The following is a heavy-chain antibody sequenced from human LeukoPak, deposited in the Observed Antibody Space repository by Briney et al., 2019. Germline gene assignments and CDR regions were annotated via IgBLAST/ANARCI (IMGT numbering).Heavy chain of an antibody. V-gene: IGHV3-48*01. D-gene: IGHD6-19*01. J-gene: IGHJ4*02. Sequence: GGSLRLSCAACGFAFSSYSMHWVRQAPGKGLERVSYISSSSSTIYYADSVKGRFTISRDNAKNSLYLQMNSLRAEDTAVYYCASWGTSGWYHYWGQGTLVTVSS. CDR2: ISSSSSTI. CDR3: ASWGTSGWYHY. CDR1: GFAFSSYS.